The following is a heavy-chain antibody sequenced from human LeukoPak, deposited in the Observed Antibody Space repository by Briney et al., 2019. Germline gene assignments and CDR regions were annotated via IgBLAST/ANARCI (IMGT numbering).Heavy chain of an antibody. CDR2: ISAYNGNT. D-gene: IGHD1-26*01. CDR3: ARDRFLGATTFGSNWFDP. CDR1: GYTFTSYG. J-gene: IGHJ5*02. Sequence: ASVKVSCKASGYTFTSYGISWVRQAPGQGLEWMGWISAYNGNTNYAQKLQGRVTMTTDTSTSTAYMELRSLRSDDTAVYYCARDRFLGATTFGSNWFDPWGQGTLVTVSS. V-gene: IGHV1-18*01.